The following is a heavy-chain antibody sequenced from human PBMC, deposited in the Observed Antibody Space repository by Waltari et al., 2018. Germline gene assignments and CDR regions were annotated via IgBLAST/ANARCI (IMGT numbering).Heavy chain of an antibody. J-gene: IGHJ4*02. V-gene: IGHV3-23*01. CDR3: AKEREATTMVQGVVY. CDR1: GFTFSSYA. D-gene: IGHD3-10*01. Sequence: EVQLLESGGGLVQQGGSLRLPCAASGFTFSSYAMSWVRQAPGRGLEWVSAIRGSGGSTYYADSVKGRFTISRDNSKNTLYLQMNSLRAEDTAVYYCAKEREATTMVQGVVYWGQGALVTVSS. CDR2: IRGSGGST.